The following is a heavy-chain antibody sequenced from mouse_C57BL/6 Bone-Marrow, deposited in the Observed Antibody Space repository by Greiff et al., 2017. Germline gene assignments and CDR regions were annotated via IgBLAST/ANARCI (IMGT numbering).Heavy chain of an antibody. CDR1: GYTFTSYW. V-gene: IGHV1-69*01. CDR3: ERQFAY. CDR2: IDPSDSYT. Sequence: VQLQQPGAELVMPGASVKLSCKASGYTFTSYWMHWVKQRPGQGLEWIGEIDPSDSYTNYNQKFKGKSTLTVDKSSSTAYMQLSSLTSEDSAVYYCERQFAYWGQGTLVTVSA. J-gene: IGHJ3*01.